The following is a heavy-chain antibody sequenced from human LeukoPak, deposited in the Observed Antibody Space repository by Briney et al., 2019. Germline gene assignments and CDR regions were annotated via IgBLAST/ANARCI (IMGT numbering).Heavy chain of an antibody. D-gene: IGHD3-22*01. CDR1: GGTFSSYA. J-gene: IGHJ4*02. CDR2: IIPIFGIA. CDR3: ARDANYYDSSGYPIYFDY. V-gene: IGHV1-69*04. Sequence: SVKVSCKASGGTFSSYAISWVRQPPGQGLEWMGRIIPIFGIANYAQKSQRRVTITADKSTSTAYMELSSLRSEDTAVYYCARDANYYDSSGYPIYFDYWGQGTLVTVSS.